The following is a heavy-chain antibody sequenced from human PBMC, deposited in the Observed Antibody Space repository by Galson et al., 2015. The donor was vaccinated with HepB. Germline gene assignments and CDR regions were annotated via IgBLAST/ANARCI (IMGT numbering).Heavy chain of an antibody. CDR2: ISYDGSNK. Sequence: SLRLSCAASGFTFSSYAMRWVRQAPGKGLEWVAVISYDGSNKYYADSVKGRFTISRDNSKNTLYLQMNSLRAEDTAVYYCARGLRSSGYYFPVYFDYWGQGTLVTVSS. CDR3: ARGLRSSGYYFPVYFDY. J-gene: IGHJ4*02. V-gene: IGHV3-30-3*01. D-gene: IGHD3-22*01. CDR1: GFTFSSYA.